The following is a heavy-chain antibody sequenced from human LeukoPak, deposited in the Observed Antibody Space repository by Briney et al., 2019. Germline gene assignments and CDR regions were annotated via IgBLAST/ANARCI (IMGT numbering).Heavy chain of an antibody. D-gene: IGHD6-6*01. CDR1: GGPFSGYY. CDR3: AGYSGSPRYFDY. J-gene: IGHJ4*02. Sequence: PSETLSLTCAVYGGPFSGYYWSWIRQTPGKGLEWIGGIIHSGSTNYSPSLKSRVTTSLDAAKSQFSLRPTSVTAADTAVYYCAGYSGSPRYFDYWGQGTLVTVSS. CDR2: IIHSGST. V-gene: IGHV4-34*12.